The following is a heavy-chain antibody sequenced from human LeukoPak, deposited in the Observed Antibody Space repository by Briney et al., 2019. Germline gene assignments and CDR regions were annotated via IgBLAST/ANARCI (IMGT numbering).Heavy chain of an antibody. CDR3: ARASSGRYGFDY. Sequence: GASVKVSCKASGYTFTGYYMHWVRQAPGQGLEWMGRINPNSGGTNYAQKFQGRVTMTRDTSISTAYMELSRLRSDDTAVYYCARASSGRYGFDYWGQGTLVTVSS. J-gene: IGHJ4*02. D-gene: IGHD6-19*01. V-gene: IGHV1-2*06. CDR1: GYTFTGYY. CDR2: INPNSGGT.